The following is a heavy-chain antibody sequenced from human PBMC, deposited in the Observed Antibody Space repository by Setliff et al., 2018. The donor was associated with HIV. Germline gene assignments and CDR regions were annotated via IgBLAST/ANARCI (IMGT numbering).Heavy chain of an antibody. V-gene: IGHV3-74*01. D-gene: IGHD3-10*01. Sequence: QPGGSLRLSCAASGFTFSTYWMHWVRQAPGKGLVWVSRIKTDGSSTSYADSVKGRFTISRDNAKNSLFLQMNSLRGEDTAVYYCARKLRPGHGMDVWGQGTTVTVSS. CDR2: IKTDGSST. J-gene: IGHJ6*02. CDR3: ARKLRPGHGMDV. CDR1: GFTFSTYW.